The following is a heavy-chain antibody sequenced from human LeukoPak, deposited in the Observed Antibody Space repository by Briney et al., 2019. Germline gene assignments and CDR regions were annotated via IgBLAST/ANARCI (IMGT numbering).Heavy chain of an antibody. Sequence: SETLSLTCTVSGGSISNSYWSWVRQPPGKGLEWIGHIYSSGSTTFSPSLKSRVTMSVDTSKNQFSLKLTSVTAADTAVYYCARHRSDGTYPLDYWGQGALVTVSS. CDR3: ARHRSDGTYPLDY. V-gene: IGHV4-59*08. CDR1: GGSISNSY. D-gene: IGHD1-26*01. J-gene: IGHJ4*02. CDR2: IYSSGST.